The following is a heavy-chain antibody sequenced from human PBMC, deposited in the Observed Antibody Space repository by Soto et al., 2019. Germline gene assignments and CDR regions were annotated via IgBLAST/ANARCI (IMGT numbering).Heavy chain of an antibody. CDR1: GFTFSSYA. D-gene: IGHD2-15*01. CDR3: ASSRGYCSGGSCYVDYYYYMDV. J-gene: IGHJ6*03. V-gene: IGHV3-23*01. Sequence: GGSLRLSCAASGFTFSSYAMSWVRQAPGKGLEWVSAISGSGGSTYYADSVKGRFTISRDNSKNTLYLQMNSLRAEDTAVYYCASSRGYCSGGSCYVDYYYYMDVWGKGTTVTVSS. CDR2: ISGSGGST.